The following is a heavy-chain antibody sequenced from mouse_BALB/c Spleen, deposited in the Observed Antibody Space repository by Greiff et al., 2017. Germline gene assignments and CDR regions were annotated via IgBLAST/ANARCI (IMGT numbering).Heavy chain of an antibody. V-gene: IGHV5-6-3*01. CDR1: GFTFSSYG. Sequence: EVKVVDSGGGLVQPGGSLKLSCAASGFTFSSYGMSWVRQTPDKRLELVATINSNGGSTYYPDSVKGRFTISRDNAKNTLYLQMSSLKSEDTAMYYCARDKSSYYAMDYWGQGTSVTVSS. CDR3: ARDKSSYYAMDY. CDR2: INSNGGST. D-gene: IGHD1-3*01. J-gene: IGHJ4*01.